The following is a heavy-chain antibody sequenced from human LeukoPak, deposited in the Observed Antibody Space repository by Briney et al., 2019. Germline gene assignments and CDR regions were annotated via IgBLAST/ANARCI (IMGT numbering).Heavy chain of an antibody. CDR2: INHSGST. Sequence: SETLSLTCAVYGGSFSGYYWSWICQPPGKGLEWIGEINHSGSTNYNPSLKSRVTISVDTSKNQFSLKLSSVTAADTAVYYCAREGSSSWERYFDYWGQGTLVTVSS. D-gene: IGHD6-13*01. V-gene: IGHV4-34*01. CDR3: AREGSSSWERYFDY. CDR1: GGSFSGYY. J-gene: IGHJ4*02.